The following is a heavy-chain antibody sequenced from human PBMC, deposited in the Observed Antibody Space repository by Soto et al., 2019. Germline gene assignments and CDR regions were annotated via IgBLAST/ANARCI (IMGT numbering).Heavy chain of an antibody. CDR2: IKSKTDGGTT. J-gene: IGHJ4*02. D-gene: IGHD3-10*01. CDR1: GFTFSNAW. Sequence: VQLVESGGGLVKPGGSLRLSCAASGFTFSNAWMSWVRQAPGKGLEWVGRIKSKTDGGTTDYAAPVKGRFTISRDDSKNTLYLQMNSLKTEDTAVYYCTTDEYYGSGSYYNWGQGTLVTVSS. CDR3: TTDEYYGSGSYYN. V-gene: IGHV3-15*01.